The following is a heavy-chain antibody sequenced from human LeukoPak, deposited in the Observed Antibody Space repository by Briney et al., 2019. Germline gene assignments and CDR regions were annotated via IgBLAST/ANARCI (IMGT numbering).Heavy chain of an antibody. D-gene: IGHD2-2*01. J-gene: IGHJ5*02. CDR1: GYTFTSYD. CDR3: ARETLPNWFDP. V-gene: IGHV1-8*01. Sequence: ASVEVSGKASGYTFTSYDINWVRQATGQGLEWMGWMNPNSGNTGYAQKFQGRVTMTRNTSISTAYMELSSLRSEDTAVYYCARETLPNWFDPWGQGTLVTVSS. CDR2: MNPNSGNT.